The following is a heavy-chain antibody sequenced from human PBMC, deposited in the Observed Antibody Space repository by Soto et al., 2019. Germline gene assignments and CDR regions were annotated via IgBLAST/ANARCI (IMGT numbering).Heavy chain of an antibody. V-gene: IGHV3-30-3*01. CDR2: ISYDGSNK. J-gene: IGHJ6*02. CDR1: GFTFSSYA. D-gene: IGHD3-9*01. Sequence: QVQLVESGGGVVQPGRSLRLSCAASGFTFSSYAMHWVRQAPGKGLEWVAIISYDGSNKYYADSVKGRFTISRDNSKNTLYLQMNSLRAEDTAVYYCARGRERTGYYYMGHYSMAVWGHGTTVTVSS. CDR3: ARGRERTGYYYMGHYSMAV.